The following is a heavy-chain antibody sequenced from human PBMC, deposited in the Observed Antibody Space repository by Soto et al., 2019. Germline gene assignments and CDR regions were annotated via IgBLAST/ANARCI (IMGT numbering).Heavy chain of an antibody. J-gene: IGHJ4*02. CDR1: EFTFSSYA. CDR3: AKTLLSTSWYGLHDY. Sequence: GGSLRLSCAAAEFTFSSYAMTWFRQAPGKGLEWVSPISGSGGRTYYADSAKGRFTISRDNSRNTLHLQMNSLRFEDTAVYYCAKTLLSTSWYGLHDYVSQGTLVTVSS. D-gene: IGHD6-13*01. CDR2: ISGSGGRT. V-gene: IGHV3-23*01.